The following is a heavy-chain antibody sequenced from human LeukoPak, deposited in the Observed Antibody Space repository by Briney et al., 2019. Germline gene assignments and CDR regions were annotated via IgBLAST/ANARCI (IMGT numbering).Heavy chain of an antibody. CDR1: GYTFTGYY. J-gene: IGHJ4*02. D-gene: IGHD4-23*01. CDR3: ACLDYGGNSGFDY. V-gene: IGHV1-2*02. CDR2: INPNSGGT. Sequence: ASVNVSCKASGYTFTGYYMHWVRQAPGQGLEWMGWINPNSGGTNYAQKFQGRVTMTRDTSSSTAYMELSRLRSDDTAVYYCACLDYGGNSGFDYWGQGTLVTVSS.